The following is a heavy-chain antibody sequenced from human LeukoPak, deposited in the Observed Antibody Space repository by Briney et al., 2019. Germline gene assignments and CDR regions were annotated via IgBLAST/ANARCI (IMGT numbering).Heavy chain of an antibody. V-gene: IGHV3-23*01. Sequence: QSGGSLRLSCSASGFTFTTYGMNWVRQAPGKGLEWVSGIGGSGTRTYYADSVKGRFTISRDNSKNTLYLQMNSLRDEDTAVYYCAKDSGWILFDDWGQGTLVTVSS. CDR2: IGGSGTRT. D-gene: IGHD2-2*03. CDR1: GFTFTTYG. CDR3: AKDSGWILFDD. J-gene: IGHJ4*02.